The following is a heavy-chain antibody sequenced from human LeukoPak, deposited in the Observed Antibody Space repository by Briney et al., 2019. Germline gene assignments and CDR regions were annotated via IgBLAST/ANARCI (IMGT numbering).Heavy chain of an antibody. J-gene: IGHJ4*02. CDR1: GGSISSYY. D-gene: IGHD3-22*01. V-gene: IGHV4-59*06. CDR2: IYYSGST. Sequence: SETLSLTCTVSGGSISSYYWSWIRQPPGKGLEWIGYIYYSGSTYYNPSLKSRVTISVDTSKNQFSLKLSSVTAADTAVYYCARYLSIYYDSSGYSYFDYWGQGTLVTVSS. CDR3: ARYLSIYYDSSGYSYFDY.